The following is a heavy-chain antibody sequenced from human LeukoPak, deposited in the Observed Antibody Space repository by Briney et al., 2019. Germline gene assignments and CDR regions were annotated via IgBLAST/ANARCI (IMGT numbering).Heavy chain of an antibody. CDR1: GFTFSSYS. D-gene: IGHD1-26*01. V-gene: IGHV3-21*01. CDR3: ARDGIVGATAFDY. Sequence: GGSLRLSCAASGFTFSSYSMNWVRQAPGKGLEWVSSISSSNSYIYYADSVEGRFTISRDNAKNSLYLQMNSLRAEDTAVYYCARDGIVGATAFDYWGRGTLVTVSS. J-gene: IGHJ4*02. CDR2: ISSSNSYI.